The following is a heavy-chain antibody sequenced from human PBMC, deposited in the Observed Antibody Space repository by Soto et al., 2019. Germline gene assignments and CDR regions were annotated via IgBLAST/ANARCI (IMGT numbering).Heavy chain of an antibody. CDR3: ARAPYHVQMVNPPNLYGMDV. D-gene: IGHD2-8*01. J-gene: IGHJ6*02. CDR1: GYTFTTYD. Sequence: ASVKVSCKASGYTFTTYDISWVRQAPGQGLEWMGRISTYNGNTNYPQSLQGRLTMTTDTSTTTAYMELRGLRSDDTAVYYCARAPYHVQMVNPPNLYGMDVWGQGTTVPVSS. CDR2: ISTYNGNT. V-gene: IGHV1-18*01.